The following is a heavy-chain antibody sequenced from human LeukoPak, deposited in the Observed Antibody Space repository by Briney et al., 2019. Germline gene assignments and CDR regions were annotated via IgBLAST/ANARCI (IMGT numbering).Heavy chain of an antibody. CDR3: ARGGGSSTSALKLYYYYSYYMDV. CDR1: GFTFSSYA. D-gene: IGHD2-15*01. CDR2: VSGSGGST. J-gene: IGHJ6*03. V-gene: IGHV3-23*01. Sequence: GGSLRLSCAASGFTFSSYAMSWVRQAPGKGLEWVSSVSGSGGSTYYADSVKGRFTISRDNSKNTLYLQMNSLRADDTALYYCARGGGSSTSALKLYYYYSYYMDVWGKGTTVTVSS.